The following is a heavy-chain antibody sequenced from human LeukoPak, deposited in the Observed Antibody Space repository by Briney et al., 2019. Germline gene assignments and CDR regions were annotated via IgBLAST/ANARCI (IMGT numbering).Heavy chain of an antibody. CDR3: ARGGGLAAAGDDY. D-gene: IGHD6-13*01. J-gene: IGHJ4*02. CDR2: ISSSSYI. V-gene: IGHV3-21*01. CDR1: GFTFSSYS. Sequence: GGSLRLSCAASGFTFSSYSMNWVRQAPGKGLEWVSSISSSSYIYYADSVKGRFTISRDNAKNSLYLQMNSLRAEDTAVYYCARGGGLAAAGDDYWGQGTLVTVSS.